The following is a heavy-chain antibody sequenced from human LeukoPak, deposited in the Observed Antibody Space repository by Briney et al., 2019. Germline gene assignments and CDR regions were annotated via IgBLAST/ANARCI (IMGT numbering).Heavy chain of an antibody. CDR2: INHGENT. Sequence: SETLSLTCAVNGGSFSGYYWCWIRQSPGKGLEWIGEINHGENTNYNPSLKSRVTISVDTSKNQFSLKLRSVTAADTAIYYCARTKSYYYEIDAFDVWGQGTMVTVSP. J-gene: IGHJ3*01. D-gene: IGHD3-22*01. CDR1: GGSFSGYY. V-gene: IGHV4-34*01. CDR3: ARTKSYYYEIDAFDV.